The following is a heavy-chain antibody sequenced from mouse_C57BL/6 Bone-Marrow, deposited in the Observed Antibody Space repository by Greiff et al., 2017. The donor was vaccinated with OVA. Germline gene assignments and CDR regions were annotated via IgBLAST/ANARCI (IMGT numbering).Heavy chain of an antibody. Sequence: EVKLVESGGGLVKPGGSLKLSCAASGFTFSDYGMHWVRQAPEKGLEWVAYISSGSSTIYYADTVKGRFTISRDNAKNTLFLQMTSLRSEDTAMYYCARAWREVYYFDYWGQGTTLTVSS. J-gene: IGHJ2*01. V-gene: IGHV5-17*01. CDR2: ISSGSSTI. CDR3: ARAWREVYYFDY. CDR1: GFTFSDYG.